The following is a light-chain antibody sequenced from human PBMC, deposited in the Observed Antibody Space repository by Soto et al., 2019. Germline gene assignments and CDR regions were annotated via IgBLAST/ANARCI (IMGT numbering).Light chain of an antibody. J-gene: IGKJ3*01. CDR3: QQSYSTPFT. CDR1: QSISSY. Sequence: QIAQSPTSLSGSVGDRVTITCPASQSISSYLNWYQQKPGKAPKLLIYAASSLQSGVPSRFSGSGSGTDFTLTISSLQPEDFATYYCQQSYSTPFTFGPGT. V-gene: IGKV1-39*01. CDR2: AAS.